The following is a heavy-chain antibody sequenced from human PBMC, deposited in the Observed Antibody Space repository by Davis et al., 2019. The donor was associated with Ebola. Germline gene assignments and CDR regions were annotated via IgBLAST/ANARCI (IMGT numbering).Heavy chain of an antibody. V-gene: IGHV3-21*01. CDR2: ISSSSSYI. D-gene: IGHD3-3*01. CDR3: AREGVTIFGVVISYYYYGMDV. CDR1: GFTFGDYA. Sequence: GESLKISCTASGFTFGDYAISWVRQAPGKGLEWVSSISSSSSYIYYADSVKGRFTISRDNAKNSLYLQMNSLRAEDTAVYYCAREGVTIFGVVISYYYYGMDVWGQGTTVTVSS. J-gene: IGHJ6*02.